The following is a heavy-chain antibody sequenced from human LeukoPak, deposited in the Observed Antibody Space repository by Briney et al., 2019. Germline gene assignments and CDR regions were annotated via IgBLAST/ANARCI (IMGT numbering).Heavy chain of an antibody. Sequence: SGPTLVNPTQTLTLTCTFSGFSLSTSGMCVSWIRQPPGKALEWLARIDWNDDKYYSTSLKTRLTISKDTSKNQVVLTMTNMDPVDTAMYYCARIHAVPAASPFDYWGQGTLVTVSS. J-gene: IGHJ4*02. CDR1: GFSLSTSGMC. CDR3: ARIHAVPAASPFDY. D-gene: IGHD2-2*01. V-gene: IGHV2-70*11. CDR2: IDWNDDK.